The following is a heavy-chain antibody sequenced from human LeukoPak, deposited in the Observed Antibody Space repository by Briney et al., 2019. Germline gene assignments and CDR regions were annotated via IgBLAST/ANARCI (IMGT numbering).Heavy chain of an antibody. V-gene: IGHV3-30*04. D-gene: IGHD1-1*01. CDR3: ARDEGGTTLDY. J-gene: IGHJ4*02. CDR2: ISYDGSNK. Sequence: PGGSLRLSCPASGFTFSSYAMHWVRQAPGKGLEWVAVISYDGSNKYYADSVKGRFTISRDNSKNTLYLQMNSLRAEDTAVYYCARDEGGTTLDYWGQGTLVTVSS. CDR1: GFTFSSYA.